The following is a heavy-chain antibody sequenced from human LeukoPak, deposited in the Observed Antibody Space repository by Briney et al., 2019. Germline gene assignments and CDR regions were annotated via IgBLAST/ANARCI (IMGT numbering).Heavy chain of an antibody. Sequence: SQTLSLTCTVSGASISSGGYYWSWVRQFPGKGLEWIGSIYFSGSSPYNPSLKSRFSMSADTSENQISLRVTSVTAADTAVYYCTRDSPDHWFDPWGQGTLVTVSS. CDR1: GASISSGGYY. J-gene: IGHJ5*02. CDR3: TRDSPDHWFDP. CDR2: IYFSGSS. V-gene: IGHV4-31*02.